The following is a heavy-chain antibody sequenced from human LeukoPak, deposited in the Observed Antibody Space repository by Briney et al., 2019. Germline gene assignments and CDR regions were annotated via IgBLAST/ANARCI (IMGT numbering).Heavy chain of an antibody. Sequence: GGSLRLSCAASGFTFNTYAMNWVRQAPGKGLEWVANIKQDGSKKSYVDSVKGRFTISRDNAKNSLYLQMNSLRAEDTAIYYCTRVGYIDEGIDYWGQGTLVTVSS. CDR3: TRVGYIDEGIDY. V-gene: IGHV3-7*04. CDR2: IKQDGSKK. J-gene: IGHJ4*02. D-gene: IGHD5-24*01. CDR1: GFTFNTYA.